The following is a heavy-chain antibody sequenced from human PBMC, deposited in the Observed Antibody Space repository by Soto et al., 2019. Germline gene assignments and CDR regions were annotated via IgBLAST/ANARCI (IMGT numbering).Heavy chain of an antibody. CDR1: GFTFSDHY. CDR2: IGPSGTST. J-gene: IGHJ6*02. CDR3: LRGHYGMDV. Sequence: PGGSLRLSCAASGFTFSDHYMSWIRQAPGRRLEWVSYIGPSGTSTYYADSVKGRFTISRDNAKNSVYLQMNSLRAEDSAVYYCLRGHYGMDVWGQGTTVTVSS. V-gene: IGHV3-11*04.